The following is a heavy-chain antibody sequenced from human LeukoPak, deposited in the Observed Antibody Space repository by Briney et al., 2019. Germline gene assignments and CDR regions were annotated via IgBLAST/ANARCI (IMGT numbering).Heavy chain of an antibody. CDR1: GYSISSGYY. V-gene: IGHV4-38-2*01. Sequence: SETLSLTCAVSGYSISSGYYWGWIRQPPGKGLEWIGSIYHGGSTYYNPSLKSRVTISVDTSKNQFSLKLSSVTAADTAVYYCARYSSGRPKGYFDYWGQGTLVTVSS. J-gene: IGHJ4*02. CDR3: ARYSSGRPKGYFDY. D-gene: IGHD3-22*01. CDR2: IYHGGST.